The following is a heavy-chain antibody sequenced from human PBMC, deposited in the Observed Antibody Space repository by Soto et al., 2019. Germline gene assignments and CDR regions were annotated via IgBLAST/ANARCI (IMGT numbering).Heavy chain of an antibody. V-gene: IGHV3-21*01. CDR1: GFTFSSYS. D-gene: IGHD2-2*01. Sequence: GGSLRLSCAASGFTFSSYSMNWVRQAPGKGLEWVSSISSSSSYIYYADSVKGRFTISRDNAKNSLYLQMNSLRAEDTAVYYCARDLDRGIVGVGESDWFDPWGQGTLVTVSS. CDR3: ARDLDRGIVGVGESDWFDP. CDR2: ISSSSSYI. J-gene: IGHJ5*02.